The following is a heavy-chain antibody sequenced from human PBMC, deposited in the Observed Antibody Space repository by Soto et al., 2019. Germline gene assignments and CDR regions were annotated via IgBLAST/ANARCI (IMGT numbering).Heavy chain of an antibody. CDR1: GFTFSSYA. Sequence: GGSLRLSCAASGFTFSSYAMHWVRQAPGKGLEWVAVISYDGSNKYYADSVKGRFTISRDNSKNTLYLQMNSLRAEDTAVYYCASEMATDAFDIWGQGTMVTVS. D-gene: IGHD5-12*01. CDR2: ISYDGSNK. CDR3: ASEMATDAFDI. J-gene: IGHJ3*02. V-gene: IGHV3-30-3*01.